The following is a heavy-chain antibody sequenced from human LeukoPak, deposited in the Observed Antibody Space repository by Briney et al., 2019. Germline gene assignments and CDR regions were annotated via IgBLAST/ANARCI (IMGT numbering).Heavy chain of an antibody. CDR1: DGSISSSRYY. D-gene: IGHD3/OR15-3a*01. V-gene: IGHV4-39*01. CDR2: IYYSGNT. J-gene: IGHJ4*02. CDR3: ARQTGSGLFILP. Sequence: PSETLSLTCTVSDGSISSSRYYWGWIRNPPGKGLEWIGSIYYSGNTYYNASLKSQVSISIDTSKNQFSLRLTSVTAADTAVYYCARQTGSGLFILPGGQGTLVTVSS.